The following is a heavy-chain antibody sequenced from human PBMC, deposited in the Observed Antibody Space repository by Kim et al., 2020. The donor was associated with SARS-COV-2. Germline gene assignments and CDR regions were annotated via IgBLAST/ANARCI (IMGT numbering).Heavy chain of an antibody. J-gene: IGHJ5*02. CDR3: ARHPSWFDP. V-gene: IGHV4-39*01. CDR2: IYYSGST. Sequence: SETLSLTCTVSGGSISSSSYYWGWIRQPPGKGREWIGCIYYSGSTYSNPSLKSRVTISVDTSKNQFSLKLSSVTAADTAVYYCARHPSWFDPWGQGTLVTVSS. CDR1: GGSISSSSYY.